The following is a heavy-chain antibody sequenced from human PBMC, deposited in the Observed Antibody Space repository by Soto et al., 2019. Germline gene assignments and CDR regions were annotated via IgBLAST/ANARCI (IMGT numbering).Heavy chain of an antibody. CDR2: ISSSSSYI. D-gene: IGHD4-17*01. J-gene: IGHJ5*02. Sequence: GGSLRLSCAASGFTFSNYNMNWVRQAPGKGLEWVSPISSSSSYIYYADSVKGRFTISRDNAKNSLYLQMNSLRAEDTAVYYCASSNGDYDWFDPWGQGTLVTVSS. CDR1: GFTFSNYN. V-gene: IGHV3-21*01. CDR3: ASSNGDYDWFDP.